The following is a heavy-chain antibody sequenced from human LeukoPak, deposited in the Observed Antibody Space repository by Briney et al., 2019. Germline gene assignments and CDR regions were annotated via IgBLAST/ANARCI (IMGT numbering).Heavy chain of an antibody. J-gene: IGHJ4*02. V-gene: IGHV3-30*18. CDR2: ISYDGGNK. Sequence: GGSLRLSCAASGFTFSNYGMHWVRQAPGKGLEWVAVISYDGGNKYYADSVKGRFTISRDNSKNTLYLQMNSLRAEDTAVYYCAKEVAPVGPAMYYFDYWGQGTLVTVSS. CDR3: AKEVAPVGPAMYYFDY. CDR1: GFTFSNYG.